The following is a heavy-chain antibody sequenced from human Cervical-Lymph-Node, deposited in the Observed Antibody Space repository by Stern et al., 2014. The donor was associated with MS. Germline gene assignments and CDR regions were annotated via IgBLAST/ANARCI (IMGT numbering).Heavy chain of an antibody. CDR1: GYSFATYW. CDR3: ARLEYLSEAAGIWDMDH. D-gene: IGHD6-13*01. Sequence: EVQLVQSGAEVMKPGESLKISCQGSGYSFATYWIAWVRQMPGKGLEWMGIIYPGDSDTTYSPSFKGQVSISADKSISTAFLQWSSLKASDSAMYYCARLEYLSEAAGIWDMDHWGQGTLVTVSS. CDR2: IYPGDSDT. V-gene: IGHV5-51*03. J-gene: IGHJ4*02.